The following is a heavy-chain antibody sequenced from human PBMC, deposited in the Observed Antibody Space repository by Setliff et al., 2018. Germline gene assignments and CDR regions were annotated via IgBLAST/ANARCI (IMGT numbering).Heavy chain of an antibody. J-gene: IGHJ4*02. CDR3: ARAPLESGYYYGQGHYFDY. CDR2: IDPSGDYT. Sequence: ASVKVFCKASGYTFTGHFMHWVRQAPGQGLEWMGIIDPSGDYTNYGQKFQGRVTMTRDTSTTTVYMELSSLRSEDTAVYYCARAPLESGYYYGQGHYFDYWGQGTLVTVSS. CDR1: GYTFTGHF. D-gene: IGHD5-18*01. V-gene: IGHV1-46*01.